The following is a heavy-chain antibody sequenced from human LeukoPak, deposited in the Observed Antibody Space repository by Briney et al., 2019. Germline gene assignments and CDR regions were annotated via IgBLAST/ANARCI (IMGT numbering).Heavy chain of an antibody. CDR3: ASLLGDKTIFDY. CDR2: IKRDGSGE. D-gene: IGHD1-26*01. Sequence: PGGSLRLSCAASGFIFSSRWMSWVRQAPGKGLEWVANIKRDGSGEYYVDSVKGRFTISRDNAKNSLYLQMNSLRAEDTAVYYCASLLGDKTIFDYWGQGTLVTAFS. J-gene: IGHJ4*02. CDR1: GFIFSSRW. V-gene: IGHV3-7*01.